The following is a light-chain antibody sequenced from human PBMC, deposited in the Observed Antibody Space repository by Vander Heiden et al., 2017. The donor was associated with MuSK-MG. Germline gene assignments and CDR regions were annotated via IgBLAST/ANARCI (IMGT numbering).Light chain of an antibody. V-gene: IGLV1-47*02. Sequence: QSVLTQPPSASGTPGQRVTISCSGSSSNIGSNYVYWYQQLPGTAPKLLIYSTTQRPSGVPDRFSGSKSGTSACLAISGLRSEDEADYYCAAWDDSLKVFGGGTKLTVL. CDR2: STT. CDR3: AAWDDSLKV. J-gene: IGLJ3*02. CDR1: SSNIGSNY.